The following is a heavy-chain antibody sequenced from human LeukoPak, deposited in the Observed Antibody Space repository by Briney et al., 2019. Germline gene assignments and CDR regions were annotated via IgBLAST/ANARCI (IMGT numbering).Heavy chain of an antibody. CDR2: IIPIFGTA. CDR1: GGTLSSYA. D-gene: IGHD4-17*01. Sequence: VASVKVSCKAPGGTLSSYAISWVRQAPGQGLEWMGGIIPIFGTANYAQKFQGRVTITADKSTSTAYMELSSLRSEDTAVYYCARAPDGDYGDYVGDYWGQGTLVTVSS. CDR3: ARAPDGDYGDYVGDY. V-gene: IGHV1-69*06. J-gene: IGHJ4*02.